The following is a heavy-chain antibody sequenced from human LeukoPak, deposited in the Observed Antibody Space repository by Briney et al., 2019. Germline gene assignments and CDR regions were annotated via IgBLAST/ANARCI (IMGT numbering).Heavy chain of an antibody. D-gene: IGHD4-11*01. Sequence: KPSETLSLTCAVYGGSFSGYYWSWIRQPPGKGLEWIGEINHSGSTNYNPSLKSRVTISVYTSKNHFSLKLSSVTAADTAVYDCASGSNPMDAFDIWGQGTMVTVSS. CDR1: GGSFSGYY. J-gene: IGHJ3*02. CDR3: ASGSNPMDAFDI. CDR2: INHSGST. V-gene: IGHV4-34*01.